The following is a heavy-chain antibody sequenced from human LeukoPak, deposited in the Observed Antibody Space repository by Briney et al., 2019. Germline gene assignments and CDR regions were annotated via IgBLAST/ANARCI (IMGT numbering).Heavy chain of an antibody. D-gene: IGHD2-21*01. CDR3: AKGGKGFPLGLRFDS. CDR1: GGSISSTEYY. J-gene: IGHJ4*02. V-gene: IGHV4-39*07. Sequence: SETLSLTCTVSGGSISSTEYYWGWIRQPPGKGLEWIGSLQYRGSTQYNPSLKSRVTMSVDTSKNQFSLNLTSLTAADTAVYYCAKGGKGFPLGLRFDSWGQGTLVSVSS. CDR2: LQYRGST.